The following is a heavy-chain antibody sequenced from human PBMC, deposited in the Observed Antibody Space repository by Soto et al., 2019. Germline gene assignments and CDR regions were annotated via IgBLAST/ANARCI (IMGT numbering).Heavy chain of an antibody. J-gene: IGHJ5*02. CDR3: ARHINTHGPNWFDP. CDR1: GGSISSYY. Sequence: SETLSLTCTVSGGSISSYYWIWIRQPPVNGLEFIGYIYYIVSTNYSPSLKSRVTISLYRSKSQFSLKLSSVTAADTSVYYCARHINTHGPNWFDPWGQRTLVTVSS. D-gene: IGHD1-20*01. CDR2: IYYIVST. V-gene: IGHV4-59*08.